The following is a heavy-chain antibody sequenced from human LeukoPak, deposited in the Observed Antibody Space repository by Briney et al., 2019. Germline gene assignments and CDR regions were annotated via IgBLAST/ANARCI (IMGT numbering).Heavy chain of an antibody. D-gene: IGHD3-10*01. Sequence: SETLSLTYAVYGGSFSGYYWSWIRQPPGKGLEWIGEINHSGSTNYNPSLKSRVTISLDTSKNQFSLRLSSVTAADTAVYYCARSYNRVELLYYWGQGTLVTVSS. V-gene: IGHV4-34*01. J-gene: IGHJ4*02. CDR3: ARSYNRVELLYY. CDR1: GGSFSGYY. CDR2: INHSGST.